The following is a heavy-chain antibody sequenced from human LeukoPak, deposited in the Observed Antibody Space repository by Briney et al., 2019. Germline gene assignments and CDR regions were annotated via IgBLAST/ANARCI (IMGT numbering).Heavy chain of an antibody. V-gene: IGHV1-24*01. D-gene: IGHD1-26*01. CDR3: ATGRPWDLLNY. CDR1: GYTLTDLS. J-gene: IGHJ4*02. CDR2: FDPEDGET. Sequence: GASVKVSCKVSGYTLTDLSMHWVRQAPGKGLEWMGGFDPEDGETIYAQKFQGRVTMTEATSTDTAYMELSSLRSEDTAVYYCATGRPWDLLNYWGQGTLVTVSS.